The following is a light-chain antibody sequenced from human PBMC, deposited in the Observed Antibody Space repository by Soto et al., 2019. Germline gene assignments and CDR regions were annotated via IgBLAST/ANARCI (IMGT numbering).Light chain of an antibody. J-gene: IGLJ3*02. CDR1: SSDVGSYKY. CDR3: SSYTSSSTPL. CDR2: EVS. Sequence: QSALTQPASVSGSPGQSITISCTGTSSDVGSYKYVSWFQQHPGKAPKLMIYEVSNRPSGVSNRFSGSKSGNTASLTISGLQAEDEADYYCSSYTSSSTPLFGGGTKVTVL. V-gene: IGLV2-14*01.